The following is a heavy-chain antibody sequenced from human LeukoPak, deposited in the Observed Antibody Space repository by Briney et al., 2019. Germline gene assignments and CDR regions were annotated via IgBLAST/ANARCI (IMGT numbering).Heavy chain of an antibody. V-gene: IGHV4-61*01. CDR3: ARGVYDGFDY. Sequence: SETLSLTCTVSGGSVSSGSYYWSWIRQPPGTGLGWIGYIYYSGSTNYNPSLKSRVTISVDTSKNQFSLKLSSVTAADTAVYYCARGVYDGFDYWGQGTLVTVSS. CDR2: IYYSGST. D-gene: IGHD6-13*01. CDR1: GGSVSSGSYY. J-gene: IGHJ4*02.